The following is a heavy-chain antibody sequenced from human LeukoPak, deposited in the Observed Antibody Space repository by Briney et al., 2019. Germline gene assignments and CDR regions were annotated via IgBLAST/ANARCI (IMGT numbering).Heavy chain of an antibody. V-gene: IGHV4-30-2*01. CDR3: ARVCSGSYPVNYYYYYMDV. J-gene: IGHJ6*03. Sequence: SETLSLTCAVSGGSISSGGYSWSWIRQPPGKGLEWIGYIYHSGSTYYNPSLKSRVTISVDRSKNQFSLKLSSVTAAGTAVYYCARVCSGSYPVNYYYYYMDVWGKGTTVTVSS. CDR2: IYHSGST. D-gene: IGHD1-26*01. CDR1: GGSISSGGYS.